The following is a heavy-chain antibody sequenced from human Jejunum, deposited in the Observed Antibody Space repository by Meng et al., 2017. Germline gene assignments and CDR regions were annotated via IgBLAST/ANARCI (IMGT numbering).Heavy chain of an antibody. Sequence: ASVKVSCKASGDSFAGYDFHWVRQAPGQGLEWMGRINYNSGATAYAQQFQGRVTMTRDTSTMTMFMELSGLKSDDTVMFYCARDDRREGFNLGAYFFDTWGQGTQVTVSS. D-gene: IGHD3-16*01. CDR3: ARDDRREGFNLGAYFFDT. CDR2: INYNSGAT. J-gene: IGHJ4*02. CDR1: GDSFAGYD. V-gene: IGHV1-2*05.